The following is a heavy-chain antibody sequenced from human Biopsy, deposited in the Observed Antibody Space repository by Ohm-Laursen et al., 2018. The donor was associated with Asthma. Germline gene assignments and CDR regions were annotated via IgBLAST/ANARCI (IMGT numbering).Heavy chain of an antibody. D-gene: IGHD3-10*01. CDR3: ARAVDYSHYYGIDV. CDR2: FSVYNGNT. Sequence: ASVKVSCKASRYTFNSAGITWVRQAPGQGLEWMGWFSVYNGNTKVAQKLQDRVTMITDTSTSTAYMELRSLRSDDTAVYFCARAVDYSHYYGIDVWGQGTTVTVS. J-gene: IGHJ6*02. CDR1: RYTFNSAG. V-gene: IGHV1-18*01.